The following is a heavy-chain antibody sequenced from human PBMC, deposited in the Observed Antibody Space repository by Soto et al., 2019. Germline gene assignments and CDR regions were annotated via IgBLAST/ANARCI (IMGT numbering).Heavy chain of an antibody. J-gene: IGHJ4*02. Sequence: GSLRLSCAASGFTFSSYSMNWVRQAPGKGLEWVPSISSSSSYIYYADSVKGRFTISRDNAKNSLYLQMNSLRAEDTAVYYCARVDESLEYYYDSSGYPDYWGQGTLVTVS. CDR2: ISSSSSYI. CDR3: ARVDESLEYYYDSSGYPDY. D-gene: IGHD3-22*01. CDR1: GFTFSSYS. V-gene: IGHV3-21*01.